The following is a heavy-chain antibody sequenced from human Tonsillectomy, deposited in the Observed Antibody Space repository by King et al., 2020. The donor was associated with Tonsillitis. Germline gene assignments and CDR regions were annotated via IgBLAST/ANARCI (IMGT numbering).Heavy chain of an antibody. V-gene: IGHV3-23*04. J-gene: IGHJ4*02. CDR3: AKQSLPMGQWLTPTFDY. Sequence: VQLVESGGGLVQPGGSLRLSCAASGFTFISYAMNWVRQAPGKGLEWVSGISGSGDNTYYADSVKGRFTISRDNSKNTLFLQLNSLRAEDTAVYYCAKQSLPMGQWLTPTFDYWGQGTRVTVSS. D-gene: IGHD6-19*01. CDR2: ISGSGDNT. CDR1: GFTFISYA.